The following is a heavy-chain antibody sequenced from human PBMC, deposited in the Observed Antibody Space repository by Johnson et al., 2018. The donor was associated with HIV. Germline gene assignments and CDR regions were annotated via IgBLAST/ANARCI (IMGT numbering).Heavy chain of an antibody. J-gene: IGHJ3*02. D-gene: IGHD5-24*01. V-gene: IGHV3-30*02. CDR2: IRYDVSNK. Sequence: QVQLVESGGGVVQPGGSLRLSCAASGFTFSSYGMHWVRQAPGKGLEWVAFIRYDVSNKYYADSVKGRFTISRDNSKNTLYLQMNSLRAEDTAVYYCARFGDMATSFHGFDIWGQGTMVTVSS. CDR3: ARFGDMATSFHGFDI. CDR1: GFTFSSYG.